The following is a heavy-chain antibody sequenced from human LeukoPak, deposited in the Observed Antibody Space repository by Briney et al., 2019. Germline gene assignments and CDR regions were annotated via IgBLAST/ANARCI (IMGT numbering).Heavy chain of an antibody. CDR2: ISRNSGSI. D-gene: IGHD1-14*01. CDR3: AKAPEGDYWYFDL. V-gene: IGHV3-9*01. J-gene: IGHJ2*01. CDR1: GFTFADYA. Sequence: PGSSLRLSCAASGFTFADYAMHWVRQAPGQGLEWISGISRNSGSIGYAESVKGRFTISRDNAKNSLYLQMNSLRAEDTALYYCAKAPEGDYWYFDLWGGGPLDTVSS.